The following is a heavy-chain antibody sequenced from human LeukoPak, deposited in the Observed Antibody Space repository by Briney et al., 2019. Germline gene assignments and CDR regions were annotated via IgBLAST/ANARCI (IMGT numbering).Heavy chain of an antibody. Sequence: GGSLRLSCAASGFTFSDYYMSWIRQAPGKGLEWVSYISSSGSYTNYADSVKGRFTISRDNAKNSLYLQMNSLRAEDTAVYYCARGNYYDSSGLKRLDYWGQGTLVTVSS. CDR3: ARGNYYDSSGLKRLDY. V-gene: IGHV3-11*06. J-gene: IGHJ4*02. CDR1: GFTFSDYY. CDR2: ISSSGSYT. D-gene: IGHD3-22*01.